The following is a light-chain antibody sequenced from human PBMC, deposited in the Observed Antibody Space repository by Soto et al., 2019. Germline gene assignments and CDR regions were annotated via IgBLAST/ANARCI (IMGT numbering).Light chain of an antibody. CDR2: SAY. V-gene: IGKV3-15*01. J-gene: IGKJ2*03. Sequence: EIVMTQSPATLSVSPGERATLSCRTSQSVGSHLAWYQQNPGQTPRLLIYSAYTRATGVPTRFSGSGSGTEFTLTISSLQSEDFAVYYCQQYNNWPPFSFGQGTKLEIK. CDR1: QSVGSH. CDR3: QQYNNWPPFS.